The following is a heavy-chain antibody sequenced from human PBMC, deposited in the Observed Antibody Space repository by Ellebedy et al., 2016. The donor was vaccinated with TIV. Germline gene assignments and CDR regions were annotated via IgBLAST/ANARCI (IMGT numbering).Heavy chain of an antibody. J-gene: IGHJ4*02. Sequence: AASVKVSCKASGYTFTSYYMHWVRQAPGQGLEWMGIINPSGGSTSYAQKLQGRVTMTRDTSTSTAYMELRSLRSDDTAVYYCARARSVSDYWGQGTLVTVSS. V-gene: IGHV1-46*04. D-gene: IGHD2-8*01. CDR1: GYTFTSYY. CDR2: INPSGGST. CDR3: ARARSVSDY.